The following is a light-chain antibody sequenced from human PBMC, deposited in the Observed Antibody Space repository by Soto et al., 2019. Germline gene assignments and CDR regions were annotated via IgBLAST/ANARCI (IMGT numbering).Light chain of an antibody. V-gene: IGLV2-14*01. CDR1: SSDGGGYNF. Sequence: QSVLTQPSSVSGSPGQSITISCTGTSSDGGGYNFVSWYEQHPGKAPKLIIYEVNGRPSGVSDRFSGSKSGNTASLTISGLQAEDEAEYYCSSYTSSNTLVVFGGGTKVTVL. CDR2: EVN. J-gene: IGLJ2*01. CDR3: SSYTSSNTLVV.